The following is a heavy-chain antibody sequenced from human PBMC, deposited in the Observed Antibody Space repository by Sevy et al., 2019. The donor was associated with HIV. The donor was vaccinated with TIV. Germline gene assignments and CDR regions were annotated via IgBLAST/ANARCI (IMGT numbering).Heavy chain of an antibody. CDR1: GFTFSSYG. CDR2: ISYDGSNK. V-gene: IGHV3-30*18. Sequence: GGSLRLSCAASGFTFSSYGIHWVRQAPGKGLEWVAVISYDGSNKYYADSVRGRFTISRDNSKNTVYLQMNSLRAEDTAVYYCAKGSISAHHAFDIWGQGTMVTASS. D-gene: IGHD6-19*01. CDR3: AKGSISAHHAFDI. J-gene: IGHJ3*02.